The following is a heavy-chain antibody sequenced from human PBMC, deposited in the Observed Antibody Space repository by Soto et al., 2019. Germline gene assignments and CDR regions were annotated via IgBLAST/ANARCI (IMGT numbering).Heavy chain of an antibody. V-gene: IGHV2-5*05. CDR1: GFSLSTSGVG. J-gene: IGHJ6*02. CDR2: IYWDDDE. Sequence: QITLKESGPTLVKPTQTLTLTCTFSGFSLSTSGVGVAWIRQSPGKALEWLALIYWDDDERYGPSLKTRLTITKHTSNNQVVLTTTTMDPADTATYYSAHKGGRSAGIDGWGQGTTVTVSS. CDR3: AHKGGRSAGIDG. D-gene: IGHD2-15*01.